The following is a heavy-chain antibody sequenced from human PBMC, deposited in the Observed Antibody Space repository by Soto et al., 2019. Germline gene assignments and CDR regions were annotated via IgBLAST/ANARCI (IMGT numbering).Heavy chain of an antibody. J-gene: IGHJ5*02. CDR1: GGRLDSLT. CDR2: IIPVVSMA. V-gene: IGHV1-69*02. CDR3: VGQRPEARDA. Sequence: QVQLVQSGAEVREPGSSVRVSCKASGGRLDSLTISWVRHAPGQGLEWMGRIIPVVSMASSAEKFQDRMKIVADKSTNTIYIEVTNLRSEDTAMYYCVGQRPEARDAGGQGTPIIVSS.